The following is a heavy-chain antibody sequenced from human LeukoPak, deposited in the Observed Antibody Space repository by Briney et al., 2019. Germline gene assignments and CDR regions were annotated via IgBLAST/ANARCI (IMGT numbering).Heavy chain of an antibody. V-gene: IGHV4-61*02. J-gene: IGHJ3*02. CDR2: LCTSGST. CDR3: AREGGSAYYYDSSGYPTAPHAFDI. CDR1: GGSISSGSYY. Sequence: SQTLSLTCTVSGGSISSGSYYWSWIRQPAGKGLEWIGRLCTSGSTNYNPSLKSRVTISVDTSKNQFSLKLSSVTAADTAVYYCAREGGSAYYYDSSGYPTAPHAFDIWGQGTMVTVSS. D-gene: IGHD3-22*01.